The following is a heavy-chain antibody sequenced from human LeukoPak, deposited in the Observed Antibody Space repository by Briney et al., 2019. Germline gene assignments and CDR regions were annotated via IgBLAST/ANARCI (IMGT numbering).Heavy chain of an antibody. CDR3: AKDHKEQQLVRSFDY. CDR1: GFTFSSYA. J-gene: IGHJ4*02. CDR2: ISGSGGNA. V-gene: IGHV3-23*01. D-gene: IGHD6-13*01. Sequence: PGGSLRLSCAASGFTFSSYAMSWVRQAPGKGLEWVSAISGSGGNAYYADPVKGRFTISRDNSKNTLYLQMNSLRAEDTALYYCAKDHKEQQLVRSFDYWGQGTLVTVSS.